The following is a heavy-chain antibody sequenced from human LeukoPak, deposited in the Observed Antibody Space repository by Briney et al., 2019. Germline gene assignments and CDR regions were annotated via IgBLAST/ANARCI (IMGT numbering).Heavy chain of an antibody. Sequence: GGSLRLTCAASGFTFSSYAMSWLRQAPGKGLEWVSAISGSGGSTYYADSVKGRFTISRDNSKNTLYLQMNSLRAEDTAVYYCAKFRGVGSGSYYNKNYYFDYWGQGTLVTVSS. J-gene: IGHJ4*02. CDR3: AKFRGVGSGSYYNKNYYFDY. CDR2: ISGSGGST. CDR1: GFTFSSYA. V-gene: IGHV3-23*01. D-gene: IGHD3-10*01.